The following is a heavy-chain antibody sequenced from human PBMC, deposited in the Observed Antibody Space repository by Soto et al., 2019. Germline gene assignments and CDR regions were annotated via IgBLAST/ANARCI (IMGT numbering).Heavy chain of an antibody. V-gene: IGHV1-3*01. CDR1: GYTFTSYA. Sequence: ASVKVSCKASGYTFTSYAMHWVRQAPGQRLEWMGWINAGNGNTKYSQKFQGRVTITRDTSASTAYMELSSLRSEDTAVYYCARQPYSTVADSYFDSWGQGTLDTVSS. CDR3: ARQPYSTVADSYFDS. D-gene: IGHD4-17*01. CDR2: INAGNGNT. J-gene: IGHJ4*02.